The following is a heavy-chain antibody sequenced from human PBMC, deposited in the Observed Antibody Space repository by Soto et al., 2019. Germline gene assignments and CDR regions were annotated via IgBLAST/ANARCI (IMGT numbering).Heavy chain of an antibody. CDR1: GYTFTSYD. CDR2: MNPNSGNI. D-gene: IGHD6-6*01. CDR3: ARGAFIAARHPPGDYYYGMDV. V-gene: IGHV1-8*01. J-gene: IGHJ6*02. Sequence: GASVKVSCKASGYTFTSYDINWVRQATGQGLEWMGWMNPNSGNIGYAQKFQGRVTMTRNTSISTAYMELSSLRSEDTAVYYCARGAFIAARHPPGDYYYGMDVWGQGTTVTVSS.